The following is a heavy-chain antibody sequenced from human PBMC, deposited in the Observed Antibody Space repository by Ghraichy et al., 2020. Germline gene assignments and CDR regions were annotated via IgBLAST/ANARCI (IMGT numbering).Heavy chain of an antibody. CDR1: GGSISSGGYY. CDR2: IYYSGST. Sequence: SETLSLTCTVSGGSISSGGYYWSWIRQHPGKGLEWIGYIYYSGSTYYNPSLKSRVTISVDTSKNQFSLKLSSVTAADTAVYYCARQEITMVRGVIISQGQIDYWGQGTLVTVSS. CDR3: ARQEITMVRGVIISQGQIDY. D-gene: IGHD3-10*01. V-gene: IGHV4-31*03. J-gene: IGHJ4*02.